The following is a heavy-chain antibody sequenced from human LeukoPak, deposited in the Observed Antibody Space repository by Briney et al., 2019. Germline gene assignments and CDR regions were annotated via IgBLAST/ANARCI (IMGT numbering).Heavy chain of an antibody. J-gene: IGHJ4*02. CDR3: ARSTAGLDY. CDR1: GFTFSSYA. CDR2: ISGSGGST. D-gene: IGHD5-18*01. Sequence: GGSLRLSCAASGFTFSSYAMSWVRQAPGKGLEWVSAISGSGGSTYYADSVKGRFTISRDNSKNTLYLQMNSLRVEDTAMYYCARSTAGLDYWGQGTLVTVSS. V-gene: IGHV3-23*01.